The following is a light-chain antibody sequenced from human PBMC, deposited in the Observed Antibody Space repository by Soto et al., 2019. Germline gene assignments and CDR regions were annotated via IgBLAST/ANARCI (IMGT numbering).Light chain of an antibody. V-gene: IGLV2-23*02. Sequence: AQPAPLSGSPGQAVTNSSPGNNSDVGSYNLVSWYQHHPGKAPKLMIYEVSERPSGVSNRFSGSKSGNTASLTISGLQAEDEADYYCCSYAGRTTPYVFGTGTKVTVL. CDR1: NSDVGSYNL. CDR3: CSYAGRTTPYV. CDR2: EVS. J-gene: IGLJ1*01.